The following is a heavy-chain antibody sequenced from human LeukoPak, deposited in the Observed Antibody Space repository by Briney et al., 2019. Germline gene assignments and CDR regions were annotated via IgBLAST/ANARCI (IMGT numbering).Heavy chain of an antibody. CDR1: GGTFSSYA. Sequence: SVKVSCKASGGTFSSYAISWVRQAPGQGLEWMGGIIPIFGTANHAQKLQGRVTITTDESTSTAYMELSSLRSEDTAVYYCARVTRGSSSALDYFDYWGQGTLVTVSS. J-gene: IGHJ4*02. CDR2: IIPIFGTA. V-gene: IGHV1-69*05. CDR3: ARVTRGSSSALDYFDY. D-gene: IGHD6-6*01.